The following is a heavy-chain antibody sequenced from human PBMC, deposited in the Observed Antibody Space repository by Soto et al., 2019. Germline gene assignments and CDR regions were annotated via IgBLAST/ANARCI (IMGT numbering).Heavy chain of an antibody. V-gene: IGHV3-23*01. J-gene: IGHJ5*02. Sequence: QPGGSLRLSCAASGFIFSTFAMNWVRQAPGKGLEWVSVISDSGGVTYYADSVKGRFVISRDNSKNTLYLHMNSLRVEDTAVYYCAKDPQSGSDRWFDPWGQGTLVTVSS. CDR2: ISDSGGVT. CDR3: AKDPQSGSDRWFDP. CDR1: GFIFSTFA. D-gene: IGHD1-26*01.